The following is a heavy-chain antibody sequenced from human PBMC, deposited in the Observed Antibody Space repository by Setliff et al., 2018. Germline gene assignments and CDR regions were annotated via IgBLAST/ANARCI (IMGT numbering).Heavy chain of an antibody. CDR2: INPINPSGGST. D-gene: IGHD1-26*01. CDR3: ARSIVGATGGYFDY. Sequence: ASVKVSCKASGYTFTDYYMHWVRQAPGQGLEWMGIINPINPSGGSTSYAQKFQGRVTMTRDTSTSIVYMELSSLRSEDTAVYYCARSIVGATGGYFDYWGQGSLVTVSS. V-gene: IGHV1-46*01. J-gene: IGHJ4*02. CDR1: GYTFTDYY.